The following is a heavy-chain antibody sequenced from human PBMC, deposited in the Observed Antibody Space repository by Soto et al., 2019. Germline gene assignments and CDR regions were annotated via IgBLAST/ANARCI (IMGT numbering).Heavy chain of an antibody. D-gene: IGHD6-13*01. CDR3: ARFAREENPKVGSWYYFDY. Sequence: SETLSLTCTVSGGSISSGGYFWSWVRQHPGKGLEWIGNIYYSGRTYYNPSLKSRVTISVDTSKNQFSLKLSSVTSADTAVYYCARFAREENPKVGSWYYFDYWGQGTRVTVSS. CDR2: IYYSGRT. V-gene: IGHV4-31*03. J-gene: IGHJ4*02. CDR1: GGSISSGGYF.